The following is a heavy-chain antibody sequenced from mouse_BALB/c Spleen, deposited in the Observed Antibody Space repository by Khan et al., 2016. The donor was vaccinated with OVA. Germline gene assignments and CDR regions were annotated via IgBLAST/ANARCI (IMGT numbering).Heavy chain of an antibody. D-gene: IGHD1-1*01. V-gene: IGHV3-2*02. CDR3: ARGNYCGYYFDY. Sequence: EVKLEESGPGLVKPSQSLSLTCTVTGYSITSGYAWNWIRQFPGNKLEWMGYISYSGVTSYTPSLKSRIPIPRDTSKNQFFLQLNSVTTEDTATYYCARGNYCGYYFDYWGQGTTLTVSS. CDR1: GYSITSGYA. CDR2: ISYSGVT. J-gene: IGHJ2*01.